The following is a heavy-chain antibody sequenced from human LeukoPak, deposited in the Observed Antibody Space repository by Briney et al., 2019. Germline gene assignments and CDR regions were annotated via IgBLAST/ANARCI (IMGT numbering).Heavy chain of an antibody. CDR1: GFTVSSNY. CDR2: IYSGGST. V-gene: IGHV3-66*02. D-gene: IGHD2-21*02. Sequence: GGSLRLSCAASGFTVSSNYMSWVRQAPGKGLEWVSVIYSGGSTYYADSVKGRFTISRDNSKNTLHLQMNSLRAEDTAVYYCARDGGDDYYYYGMDVWGQGTTVTVSS. J-gene: IGHJ6*02. CDR3: ARDGGDDYYYYGMDV.